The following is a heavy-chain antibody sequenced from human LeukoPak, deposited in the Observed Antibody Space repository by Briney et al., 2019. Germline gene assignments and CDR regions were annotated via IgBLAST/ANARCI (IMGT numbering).Heavy chain of an antibody. V-gene: IGHV4-34*01. Sequence: SETLSLTCAVYGGSFSGYYWSWIRQPPGKGLEWIGEINLSGSTNYNPSLKSRVIISVDTSKNQFSLKLSSVTAADTAVYYCASSSYRSFYDSSGYYPFDYWGQGNLVTVSS. D-gene: IGHD3-22*01. J-gene: IGHJ4*02. CDR3: ASSSYRSFYDSSGYYPFDY. CDR1: GGSFSGYY. CDR2: INLSGST.